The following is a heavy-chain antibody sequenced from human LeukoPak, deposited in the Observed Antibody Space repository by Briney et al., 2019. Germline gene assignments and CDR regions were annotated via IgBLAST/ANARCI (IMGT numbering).Heavy chain of an antibody. D-gene: IGHD5-24*01. V-gene: IGHV4-59*08. J-gene: IGHJ4*02. CDR1: GGSISSYY. Sequence: SETLSLTCTVSGGSISSYYWSWIRQPPGKGLEWIGYIYYSGSTYYNPSLRSRVTISVDTSKNQFSLKLSSVTAADTAVYYCASPYRDGYNPGRFDYWGQGTLVTVSS. CDR3: ASPYRDGYNPGRFDY. CDR2: IYYSGST.